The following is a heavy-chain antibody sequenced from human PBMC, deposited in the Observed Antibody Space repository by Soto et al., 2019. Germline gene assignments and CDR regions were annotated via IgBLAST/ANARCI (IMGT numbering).Heavy chain of an antibody. CDR2: VDPNSGGT. CDR3: ARDNYGPLDY. D-gene: IGHD3-10*01. J-gene: IGHJ4*02. Sequence: QVQLVQSGAEVKKPGASVKVSCRPSGYTFTAYYIHWVRQAPGQGLEWMGWVDPNSGGTRDAQNLQGRVTMTRETSPSTVYMELNWLRSDDTALYYCARDNYGPLDYWGQGTLVTVSS. V-gene: IGHV1-2*02. CDR1: GYTFTAYY.